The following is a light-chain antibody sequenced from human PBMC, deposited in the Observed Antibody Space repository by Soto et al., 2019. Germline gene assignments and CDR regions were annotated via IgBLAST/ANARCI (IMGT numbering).Light chain of an antibody. Sequence: EIVMTQSPATLSVSPGGSATLSCRASQSVSSNLAWYQQKPGQAPRLLIYGASSRATGIPDRFSGSGSGTDFTLTISRLEPEDFAVYYCQQYGSSPWTFGQGTKVDIK. V-gene: IGKV3-20*01. CDR2: GAS. CDR3: QQYGSSPWT. CDR1: QSVSSN. J-gene: IGKJ1*01.